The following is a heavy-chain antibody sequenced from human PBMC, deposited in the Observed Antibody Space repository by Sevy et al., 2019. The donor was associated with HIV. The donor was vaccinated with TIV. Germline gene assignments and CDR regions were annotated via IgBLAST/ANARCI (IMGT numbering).Heavy chain of an antibody. V-gene: IGHV3-23*01. J-gene: IGHJ4*02. CDR1: GFTFSSYN. CDR3: AKDTHIVVVTAIRFDY. CDR2: ISGSGGST. Sequence: GVSLRLSCAASGFTFSSYNMNWVRQAPGKGLEWVSVISGSGGSTYYADSVKGRFTISRDNSKNTLYLQMNSLRAEDTAVYYCAKDTHIVVVTAIRFDYWGQGTLVTVSS. D-gene: IGHD2-21*02.